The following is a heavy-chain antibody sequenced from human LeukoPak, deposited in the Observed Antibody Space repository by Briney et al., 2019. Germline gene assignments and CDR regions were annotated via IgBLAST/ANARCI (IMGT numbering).Heavy chain of an antibody. CDR3: ARDDRTYGMDV. Sequence: SETLSLTCTVSGGSASSGSYYWSWIRQPPGKGLEWIGYIYYSGSTNYNPSLKGRVTISVDTSKNQFSLKLSSATAAGTAVYYCARDDRTYGMDVWGQGTTVTVSS. J-gene: IGHJ6*02. CDR1: GGSASSGSYY. V-gene: IGHV4-61*01. CDR2: IYYSGST.